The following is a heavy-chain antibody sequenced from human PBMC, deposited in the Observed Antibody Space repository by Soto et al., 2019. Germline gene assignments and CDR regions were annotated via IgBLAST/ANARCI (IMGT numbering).Heavy chain of an antibody. CDR2: IYTSGST. CDR3: AREARYSSSRNWFDP. Sequence: QVQLQESGPGLVKPSETLSLTCTVSGGSISSYYWSWIRQPAGKGLEWIGRIYTSGSTNYNPSLKSRVTMSVDTSKNQFSLKLSSVTAADTAVYYCAREARYSSSRNWFDPWGQGTLVTVSS. CDR1: GGSISSYY. D-gene: IGHD6-13*01. V-gene: IGHV4-4*07. J-gene: IGHJ5*02.